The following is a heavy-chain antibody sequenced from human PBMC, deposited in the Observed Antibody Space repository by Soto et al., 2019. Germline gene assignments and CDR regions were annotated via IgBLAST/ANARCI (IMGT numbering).Heavy chain of an antibody. CDR1: GFTFSSYA. V-gene: IGHV3-23*01. D-gene: IGHD5-12*01. J-gene: IGHJ3*02. CDR3: AKLRPGIVATILGNDAFDI. CDR2: ISGSGGST. Sequence: GGSLRLSCAASGFTFSSYAMSWVRQAPGKGLEWVSAISGSGGSTYYADSVKGRFTSSRDNSKNTLYLQMKSLRAEDTAVYYCAKLRPGIVATILGNDAFDIWGQGTMVTVSS.